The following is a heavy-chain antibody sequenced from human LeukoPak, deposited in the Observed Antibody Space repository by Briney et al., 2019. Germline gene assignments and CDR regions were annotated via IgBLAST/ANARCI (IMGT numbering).Heavy chain of an antibody. CDR1: GFPFSDYV. CDR2: IRYDGNNK. V-gene: IGHV3-30*02. J-gene: IGHJ6*04. CDR3: AELGITMIGGV. Sequence: GGSLRLSCAASGFPFSDYVMHWVRQAPGKGLEWVAVIRYDGNNKYYADSVKGRFTISRDNSKNMLYLQMNSLGTEDTADYCAELGITMIGGVWGKGTTVTISS. D-gene: IGHD3-10*02.